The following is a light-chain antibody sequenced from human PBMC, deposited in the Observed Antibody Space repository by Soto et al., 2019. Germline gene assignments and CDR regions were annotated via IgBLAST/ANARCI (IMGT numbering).Light chain of an antibody. CDR1: QSVSSDY. Sequence: EIVLTQSPDTLSLSPGERATLSCRASQSVSSDYLVWYQQKPGLPPRLLIYGASRRATGIPDRFSGSGSGTDFTLTISRLEPEDFAVYYCQHYDNTPPSVTFGPGTKVDIK. CDR2: GAS. CDR3: QHYDNTPPSVT. V-gene: IGKV3-20*01. J-gene: IGKJ3*01.